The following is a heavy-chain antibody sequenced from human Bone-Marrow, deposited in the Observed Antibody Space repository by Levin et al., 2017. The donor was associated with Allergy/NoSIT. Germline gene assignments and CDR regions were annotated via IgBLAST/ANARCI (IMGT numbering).Heavy chain of an antibody. CDR3: ARDIDRRETNSGGHHQGMDV. V-gene: IGHV3-33*01. J-gene: IGHJ6*02. CDR2: IWYDGSNR. D-gene: IGHD6-19*01. Sequence: GESLKISCAASGFTFSFYGMHWVRQAPGKGLEWVAVIWYDGSNRYYADSVKGRFTISKDNSKNTLYLQMNSLRADDTAVYYCARDIDRRETNSGGHHQGMDVWGQGTTVTVSS. CDR1: GFTFSFYG.